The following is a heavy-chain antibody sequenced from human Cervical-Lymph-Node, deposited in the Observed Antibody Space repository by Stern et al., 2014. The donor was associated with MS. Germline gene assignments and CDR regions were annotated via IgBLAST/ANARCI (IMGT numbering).Heavy chain of an antibody. V-gene: IGHV4-31*03. J-gene: IGHJ4*02. CDR3: MRGDY. Sequence: QVQLQESGPGLVKPSQTLSLTCTVSGASIKTIGYFWSWVRHPPGKGLEWIGFISHSGVTFYNEPLKSRVTLSQDTSANQFSLRLTSVTAADTALYFCMRGDYWGRGILVAVSS. CDR2: ISHSGVT. CDR1: GASIKTIGYF.